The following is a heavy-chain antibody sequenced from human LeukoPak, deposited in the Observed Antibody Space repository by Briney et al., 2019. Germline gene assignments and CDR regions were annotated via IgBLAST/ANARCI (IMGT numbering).Heavy chain of an antibody. D-gene: IGHD6-19*01. J-gene: IGHJ4*02. CDR2: IYSSGST. CDR3: ARVTSYNSGLYLSFDH. CDR1: GGSISSYY. V-gene: IGHV4-4*07. Sequence: PSETLSLTCTVSGGSISSYYWSWIRQPAGKGLGWNGRIYSSGSTNYNPSLKSRVTMSVATSKKQFSLKLSSVTAADTAVYYCARVTSYNSGLYLSFDHYGQGILVTVSS.